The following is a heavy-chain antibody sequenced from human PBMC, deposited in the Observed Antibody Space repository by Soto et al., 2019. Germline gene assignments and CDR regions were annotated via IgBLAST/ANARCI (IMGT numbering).Heavy chain of an antibody. V-gene: IGHV2-70*01. J-gene: IGHJ4*02. CDR1: GFSLSTSGMC. CDR3: ARRYCSSTSCYLDY. CDR2: IDWDDDK. Sequence: SGPTLVNPTQTLTLTCAFSGFSLSTSGMCVSWIRQPPGKALEWLALIDWDDDKYYSTSLKTRLTISKDTSKNQVVLTMTNMDPVDTATYYCARRYCSSTSCYLDYWGQGTLVTVSS. D-gene: IGHD2-2*01.